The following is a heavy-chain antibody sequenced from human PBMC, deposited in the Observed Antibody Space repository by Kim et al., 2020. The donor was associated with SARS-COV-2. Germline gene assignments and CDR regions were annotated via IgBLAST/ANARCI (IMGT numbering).Heavy chain of an antibody. CDR2: IRSKAYGGTT. CDR1: GFTFGDYA. CDR3: TRGRGVITMIVVVPEGNAFDI. J-gene: IGHJ3*02. Sequence: GGSLRLSCTASGFTFGDYAMSWFRQAPGKGLEWVGFIRSKAYGGTTEYAASVKGRFTISRDDSKSIAYLQMNSLKTEDTAVYYCTRGRGVITMIVVVPEGNAFDIWGQGTMVTVSS. V-gene: IGHV3-49*03. D-gene: IGHD3-22*01.